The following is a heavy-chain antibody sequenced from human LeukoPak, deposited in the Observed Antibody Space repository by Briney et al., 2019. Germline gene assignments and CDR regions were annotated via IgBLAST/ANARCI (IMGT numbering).Heavy chain of an antibody. CDR2: ISWNSGSI. Sequence: GGSLRLSCAASGFTFYDYAMHWVRQAPGKGLEWVSGISWNSGSIGYADSVKGRFTISRDNAKNSLYLQMNSLRAEDTALYYCARAYRGSVYDYWGQGTLITVSS. D-gene: IGHD5-12*01. CDR1: GFTFYDYA. J-gene: IGHJ4*02. V-gene: IGHV3-9*01. CDR3: ARAYRGSVYDY.